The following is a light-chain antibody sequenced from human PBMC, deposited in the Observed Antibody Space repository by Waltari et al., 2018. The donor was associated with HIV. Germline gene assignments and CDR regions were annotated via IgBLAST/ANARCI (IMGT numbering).Light chain of an antibody. CDR3: QSADSSDTFV. V-gene: IGLV3-25*03. Sequence: SYELTQPPSVSVSPGQTARITCSGDALPKQYAYWYQQRPGQAPKLVIYKDIERPSGIPERFSGSSSGTTVTLTISGVQAEDEADYYCQSADSSDTFVFGSGTKVTVL. CDR2: KDI. J-gene: IGLJ1*01. CDR1: ALPKQY.